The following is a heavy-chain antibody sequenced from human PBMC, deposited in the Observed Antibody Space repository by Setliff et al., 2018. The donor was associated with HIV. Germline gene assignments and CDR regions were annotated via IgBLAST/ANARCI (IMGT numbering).Heavy chain of an antibody. V-gene: IGHV1-69*13. CDR3: VYCGGDCYTNWFDP. Sequence: GASVKVSCKASGYTFTSYYLHWVRQAPGQGLEWMGGIIPIFGTTKYAQKFQGRVTITADEPTTTAYMELTSLRSEGTAVYYCVYCGGDCYTNWFDPWGQGTLVTSPQ. CDR2: IIPIFGTT. CDR1: GYTFTSYY. J-gene: IGHJ5*02. D-gene: IGHD2-21*02.